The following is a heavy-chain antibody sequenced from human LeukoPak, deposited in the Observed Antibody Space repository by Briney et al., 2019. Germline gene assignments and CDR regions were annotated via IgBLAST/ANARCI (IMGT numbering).Heavy chain of an antibody. CDR2: IYSDGST. Sequence: LPGGSLRLSCAASGFTVSTNYMSWVRQAPGKGLEWVSVIYSDGSTYYADSVEGRFTISRDNSKNTLYLQMNSLRVEDTAVYYCARRRMGRSDSSGYWPTADVWGKGTTVTISS. CDR1: GFTVSTNY. D-gene: IGHD3-22*01. CDR3: ARRRMGRSDSSGYWPTADV. J-gene: IGHJ6*04. V-gene: IGHV3-66*01.